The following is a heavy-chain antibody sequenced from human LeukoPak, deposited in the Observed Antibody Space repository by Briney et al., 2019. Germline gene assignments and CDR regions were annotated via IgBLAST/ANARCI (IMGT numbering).Heavy chain of an antibody. CDR3: ARDGLMTYAFDI. V-gene: IGHV3-7*01. D-gene: IGHD3/OR15-3a*01. J-gene: IGHJ3*02. CDR2: INRDGTVQ. CDR1: GFTFGSFW. Sequence: GGSLRLSCSASGFTFGSFWMSWVRQAPGKGLEWMANINRDGTVQNYVDSVKGRFTISRDNARDSLFLQINNLRAEDTAVYYCARDGLMTYAFDIWGQGTMVTVSS.